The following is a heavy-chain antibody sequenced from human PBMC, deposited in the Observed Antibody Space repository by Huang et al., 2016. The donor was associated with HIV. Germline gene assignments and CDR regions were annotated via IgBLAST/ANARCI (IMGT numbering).Heavy chain of an antibody. D-gene: IGHD3-22*01. CDR3: ARDPRIQSWLNFFDY. CDR1: GFSISSYW. Sequence: EVQLVESGGGLVQPGGSLRLSCAASGFSISSYWMHWVRQAPGKGLVWGLSINSDGSSTSYADSVKGRFTISRDNAKNTLYLQMNSLRAEDTAVYYCARDPRIQSWLNFFDYWGQGTLVSVSS. J-gene: IGHJ4*02. V-gene: IGHV3-74*01. CDR2: INSDGSST.